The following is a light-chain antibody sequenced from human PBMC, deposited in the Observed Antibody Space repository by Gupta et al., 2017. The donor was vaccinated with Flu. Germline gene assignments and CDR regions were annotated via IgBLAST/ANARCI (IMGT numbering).Light chain of an antibody. CDR3: QQYNNWPPFT. V-gene: IGKV3-15*01. Sequence: EIVMTQSPATLSVSPGERATLSCRASQSVSSNLAWYQQRPGQAPRLLMSGASTRAPGTPARFSGSGSGTEFTLTIDSLQSEDFAIYYCQQYNNWPPFTFGHGTKVDIK. J-gene: IGKJ3*01. CDR2: GAS. CDR1: QSVSSN.